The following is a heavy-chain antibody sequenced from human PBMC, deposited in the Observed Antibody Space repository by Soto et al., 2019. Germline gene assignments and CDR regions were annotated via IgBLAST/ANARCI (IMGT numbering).Heavy chain of an antibody. J-gene: IGHJ6*02. V-gene: IGHV1-24*01. CDR2: FDPEDGET. D-gene: IGHD6-6*01. Sequence: ASVKVSCKVSGYTLTELSMHWVRQAPGKGLEWMGGFDPEDGETIYAQKFQGRVTMTEDTSTDTAYMELSSLRSEDTAVYYCATLILHSSSSVYYYGMDVWGQGTTVTV. CDR3: ATLILHSSSSVYYYGMDV. CDR1: GYTLTELS.